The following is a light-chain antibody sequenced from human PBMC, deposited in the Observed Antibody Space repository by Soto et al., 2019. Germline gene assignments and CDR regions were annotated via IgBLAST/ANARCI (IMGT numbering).Light chain of an antibody. V-gene: IGLV2-8*01. Sequence: QSALTQPPSASGSPGQSVAISCTGTSSDVGGYSYVSWYQQHPGKAPKLMIYEVSKRPSGGPDRFSGSKSGNTASLTVSGLQAEEEDDDYCSSYARNRDILFGGGTKVTVL. CDR2: EVS. CDR1: SSDVGGYSY. CDR3: SSYARNRDIL. J-gene: IGLJ3*02.